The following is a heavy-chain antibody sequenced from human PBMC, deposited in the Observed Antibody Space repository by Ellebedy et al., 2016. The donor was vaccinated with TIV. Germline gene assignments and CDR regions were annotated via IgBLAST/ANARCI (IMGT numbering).Heavy chain of an antibody. J-gene: IGHJ4*02. CDR1: GYTFTGYY. Sequence: AASVKVSCKASGYTFTGYYMHWVRQAPGQGLEWMGWINPNSGGTNYAQKLQGWVTMTRDTSISTAYMELSRLRSDDTAVYYCARGSGRWNYFDYWGQGTLVTVSS. V-gene: IGHV1-2*04. CDR3: ARGSGRWNYFDY. D-gene: IGHD1-26*01. CDR2: INPNSGGT.